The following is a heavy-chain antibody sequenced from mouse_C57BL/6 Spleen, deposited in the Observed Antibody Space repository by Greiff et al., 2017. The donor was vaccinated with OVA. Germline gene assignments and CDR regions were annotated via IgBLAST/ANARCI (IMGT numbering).Heavy chain of an antibody. CDR1: GYTFTSYW. CDR3: ARGYGNGYYWYFDV. CDR2: IDPSDSYT. J-gene: IGHJ1*03. D-gene: IGHD2-1*01. V-gene: IGHV1-69*01. Sequence: QVQLQQPGAELVMPGASVKLSCKASGYTFTSYWMHWVKQRPGQGLEWIGEIDPSDSYTNYNQKFKGKSTLTVDKSSSTAYMQLSSLTSEDSAVYYGARGYGNGYYWYFDVWGTGTTVTVSA.